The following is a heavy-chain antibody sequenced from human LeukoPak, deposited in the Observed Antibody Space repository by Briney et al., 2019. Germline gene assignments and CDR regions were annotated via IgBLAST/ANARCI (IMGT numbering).Heavy chain of an antibody. J-gene: IGHJ2*01. CDR2: INPNSGGT. V-gene: IGHV1-2*06. CDR1: GYTFTGYY. CDR3: ARVPTYYDFWSGYYPDWYFDL. D-gene: IGHD3-3*01. Sequence: ASVKVSCTASGYTFTGYYMHWVRQAPGQGLEWMGRINPNSGGTNYAQKFQGRVTMTRDTSISTAYMELSRLRSDDTAVYYCARVPTYYDFWSGYYPDWYFDLWSRGTLVTVSS.